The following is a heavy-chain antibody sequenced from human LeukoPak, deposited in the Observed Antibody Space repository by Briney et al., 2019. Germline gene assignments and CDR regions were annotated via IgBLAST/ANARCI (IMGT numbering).Heavy chain of an antibody. D-gene: IGHD3-10*01. J-gene: IGHJ4*02. CDR2: MNPNSGKT. CDR3: ARGGGDLPFDY. Sequence: GASVKVSCKASGYTFTSYDINWVRQATGQGLEWMGRMNPNSGKTGYAQKFQGRVTITRNTSISTAYMELSSLRSEGTAVYYCARGGGDLPFDYWGQGTLVTVSS. V-gene: IGHV1-8*03. CDR1: GYTFTSYD.